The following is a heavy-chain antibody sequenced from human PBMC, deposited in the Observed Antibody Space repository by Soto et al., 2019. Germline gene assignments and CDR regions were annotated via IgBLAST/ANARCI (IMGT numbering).Heavy chain of an antibody. CDR2: INPSGGST. J-gene: IGHJ6*02. V-gene: IGHV1-46*01. CDR1: GYTFTSYY. Sequence: ASVKVSCKASGYTFTSYYMHWVRQAPGQGLEWMGIINPSGGSTSYAQKFQGRVTMTRDTSTSTVYMELSSLRSEDTAVYYCAREPAAIGDYYYYGMDVWGQGTTVTVSS. D-gene: IGHD2-2*01. CDR3: AREPAAIGDYYYYGMDV.